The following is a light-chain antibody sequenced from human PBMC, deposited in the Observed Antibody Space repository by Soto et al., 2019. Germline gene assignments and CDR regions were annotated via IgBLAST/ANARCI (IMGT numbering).Light chain of an antibody. Sequence: EIVMTQSPATLSVSPGERATLSCRASQSVSSNVAWYQQKPGQTPRLLIYGASTRATTIPVRFSGSGSGTEFTLTISSLQSEDFAVYYCHQYDDGPYTFGQGTKVDIK. CDR1: QSVSSN. CDR2: GAS. CDR3: HQYDDGPYT. V-gene: IGKV3-15*01. J-gene: IGKJ2*01.